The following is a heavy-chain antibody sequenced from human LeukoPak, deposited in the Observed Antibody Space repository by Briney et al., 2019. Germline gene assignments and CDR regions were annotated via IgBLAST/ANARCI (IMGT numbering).Heavy chain of an antibody. J-gene: IGHJ4*02. Sequence: WIRQASGKGLEWVGRIRSKANNYATAYAASVKGRSTISRDDSKNTAYLQMNSLKMEDTAVYYCTRVGIAVAAHWGQGTLVTVSS. CDR2: IRSKANNYAT. V-gene: IGHV3-73*01. CDR3: TRVGIAVAAH. D-gene: IGHD6-19*01.